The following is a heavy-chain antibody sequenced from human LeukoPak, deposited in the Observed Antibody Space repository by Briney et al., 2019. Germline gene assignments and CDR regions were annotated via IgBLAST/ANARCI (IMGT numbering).Heavy chain of an antibody. V-gene: IGHV4-39*07. J-gene: IGHJ4*02. Sequence: PSETLSLTCSVSGGSISSSDFYWGWIRQPPGKGLEWIGSIHYSGATYYNPSLRSRVTISRDTSRNQFSLKLSSVSAADTAVYYCARVRRPDYGDSSFDYWGQGTLVTVSS. CDR1: GGSISSSDFY. CDR3: ARVRRPDYGDSSFDY. D-gene: IGHD4-17*01. CDR2: IHYSGAT.